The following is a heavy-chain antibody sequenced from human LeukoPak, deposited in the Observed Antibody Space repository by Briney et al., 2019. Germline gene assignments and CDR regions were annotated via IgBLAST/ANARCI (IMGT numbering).Heavy chain of an antibody. Sequence: ASVKDSCKASGYTFTSYGISWVRPAPGPGLEWMGWISAYNGNTNYAQKLQGRGIMTTGTSTSTAYMELRSLRSDDAAVDYCARDWPPGSRALFDYWGQGTLVTVSS. CDR3: ARDWPPGSRALFDY. CDR2: ISAYNGNT. J-gene: IGHJ4*02. CDR1: GYTFTSYG. D-gene: IGHD1-14*01. V-gene: IGHV1-18*01.